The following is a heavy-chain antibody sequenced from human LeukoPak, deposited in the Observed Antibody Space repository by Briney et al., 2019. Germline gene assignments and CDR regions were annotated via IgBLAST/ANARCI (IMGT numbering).Heavy chain of an antibody. J-gene: IGHJ4*02. Sequence: PSETLSLTCTVSGGSISSYYWSWIRQPAGKGLEWIGRIYTSGSTNYNPSPKSRVTISVDKSKNQFSLKLSSVTAADTAVYYCAREALLQGFDYWGQGTLVTVSS. CDR1: GGSISSYY. CDR3: AREALLQGFDY. CDR2: IYTSGST. V-gene: IGHV4-4*07. D-gene: IGHD2-15*01.